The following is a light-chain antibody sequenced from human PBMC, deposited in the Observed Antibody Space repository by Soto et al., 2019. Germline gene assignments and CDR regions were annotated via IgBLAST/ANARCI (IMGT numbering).Light chain of an antibody. V-gene: IGKV3-15*01. Sequence: IMMKQSPATLAVTPGERATLSCRASQSVRINVAWYQQKNGQAPRLLVYGASTRASGIPDRFSGSGSGTEFTLTISSLQSEDFAVYYCQEYSKWPSRTFGPGTKVDIK. CDR3: QEYSKWPSRT. CDR1: QSVRIN. J-gene: IGKJ1*01. CDR2: GAS.